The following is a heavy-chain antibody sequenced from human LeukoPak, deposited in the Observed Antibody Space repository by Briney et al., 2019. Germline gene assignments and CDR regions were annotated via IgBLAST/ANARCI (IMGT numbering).Heavy chain of an antibody. CDR2: IRYDGSNK. J-gene: IGHJ4*02. D-gene: IGHD6-13*01. Sequence: GGTLRLSCAASGFTFSSYGMHWVRQAPGKGLEWVAFIRYDGSNKYYADSVKGRFTISRDNSKNTLYLQMNSLRAEDTAVYYCAKSMLYSSSWYYFDYWGQGTLVTVSS. CDR3: AKSMLYSSSWYYFDY. CDR1: GFTFSSYG. V-gene: IGHV3-30*02.